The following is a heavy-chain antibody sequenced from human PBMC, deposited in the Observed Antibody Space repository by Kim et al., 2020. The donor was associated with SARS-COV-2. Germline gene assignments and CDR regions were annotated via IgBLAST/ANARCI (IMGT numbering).Heavy chain of an antibody. CDR2: INHSGSP. CDR1: GGSFSGYY. D-gene: IGHD2-2*02. V-gene: IGHV4-34*01. J-gene: IGHJ5*02. CDR3: VRGVLYVFYYWFDP. Sequence: SETLSLTCAVYGGSFSGYYWSWIRQPPGKGLEWIGEINHSGSPTNNPSLKSRVTISVDTSKNQFSLKLSSVTAADTAVYYCVRGVLYVFYYWFDPWGQGTLVTVSS.